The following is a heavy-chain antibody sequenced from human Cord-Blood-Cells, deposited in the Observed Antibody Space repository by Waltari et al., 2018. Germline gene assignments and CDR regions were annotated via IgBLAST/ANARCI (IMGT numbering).Heavy chain of an antibody. J-gene: IGHJ4*02. Sequence: QVQLVQSGAEVKKPGASVKVSCKASGYTFTGYYMHWVRQAPGQGLEWMGWINPNSGDTNEAQKFQGRVTMTRDTSISTAYMELSRLSSDDTAVYYCARMFLAGSGPDYWGQGTLVTVSA. V-gene: IGHV1-2*02. CDR1: GYTFTGYY. D-gene: IGHD3-10*02. CDR2: INPNSGDT. CDR3: ARMFLAGSGPDY.